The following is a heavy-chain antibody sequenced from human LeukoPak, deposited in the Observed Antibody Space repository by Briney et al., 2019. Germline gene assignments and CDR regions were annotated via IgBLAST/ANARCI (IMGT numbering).Heavy chain of an antibody. CDR3: AKDRYSTHNWFDP. CDR1: GFTFSSYG. J-gene: IGHJ5*02. CDR2: ISYDGSYK. Sequence: PGGSLRLSCAASGFTFSSYGMHWVRQAPGKGLEWVAIISYDGSYKYYADSVKGRFTISRDNSKNTLYLQMNSLRTEDTAVYYCAKDRYSTHNWFDPWGQGTLVTVSS. D-gene: IGHD5-12*01. V-gene: IGHV3-30*18.